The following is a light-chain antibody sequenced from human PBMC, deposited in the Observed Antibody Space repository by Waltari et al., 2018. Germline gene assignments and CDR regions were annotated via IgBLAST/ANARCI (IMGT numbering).Light chain of an antibody. V-gene: IGKV3-11*01. J-gene: IGKJ4*01. CDR2: DAS. CDR3: QQRTNWPLT. CDR1: QSVNYF. Sequence: EIVLTQSLATLSLSPGDRATLSCRASQSVNYFLAWFQLKPGQAPKLLIYDASNRATGIPARFSGSGSGTDFTLTISSLEPEDFAVYYCQQRTNWPLTFGGGTKVEIK.